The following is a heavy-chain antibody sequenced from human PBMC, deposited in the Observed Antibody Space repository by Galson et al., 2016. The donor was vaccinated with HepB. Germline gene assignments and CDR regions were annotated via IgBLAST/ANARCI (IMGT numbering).Heavy chain of an antibody. V-gene: IGHV3-53*01. CDR3: ARSRSWPQLHWFDP. D-gene: IGHD6-13*01. CDR2: IHSAGST. CDR1: GFTVSSNC. J-gene: IGHJ5*02. Sequence: SLRLSCAASGFTVSSNCMSWVRQAPGKGLEWVSVIHSAGSTYYADSVKGRFTISRDYSKNILYLQMNSLRAEDTAVYYCARSRSWPQLHWFDPWGQGTLVTVSS.